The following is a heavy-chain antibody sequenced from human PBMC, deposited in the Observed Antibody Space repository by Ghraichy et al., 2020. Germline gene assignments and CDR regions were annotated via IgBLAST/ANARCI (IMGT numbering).Heavy chain of an antibody. J-gene: IGHJ6*03. D-gene: IGHD3-16*01. V-gene: IGHV4-4*02. Sequence: GSLRLSCAVSGDSISTNNWWNWVRQSPGDGLEWIGEIHHSGTTKYNPALKSRVTVSVDQSKNHFSLNLYSVTAADTAIYYCAKVRHGDYHLDGWGKGTTVTVYS. CDR1: GDSISTNNW. CDR3: AKVRHGDYHLDG. CDR2: IHHSGTT.